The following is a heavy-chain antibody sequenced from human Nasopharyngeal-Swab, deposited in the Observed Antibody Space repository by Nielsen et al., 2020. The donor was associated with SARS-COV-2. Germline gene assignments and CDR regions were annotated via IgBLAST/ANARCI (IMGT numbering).Heavy chain of an antibody. J-gene: IGHJ4*02. CDR1: GFTFSSYS. CDR3: AKLNDLWSGYYTFDC. V-gene: IGHV3-48*01. CDR2: ISSSSSTI. Sequence: GESLKISCAASGFTFSSYSMNWVRQAPGKGLEWVSYISSSSSTIYYADSVKGRFTISRDNAKNSLYLQMNSLRAEDTAVYYCAKLNDLWSGYYTFDCWGQGTLVTVSS. D-gene: IGHD3-3*01.